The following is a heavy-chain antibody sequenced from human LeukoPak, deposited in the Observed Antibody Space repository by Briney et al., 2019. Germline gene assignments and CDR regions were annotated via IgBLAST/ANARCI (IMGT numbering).Heavy chain of an antibody. CDR2: IIPVLGIA. CDR1: GGTFSSYA. Sequence: GASVKVSCKASGGTFSSYAISWVRQAPGQGLEWMGRIIPVLGIANYAQKFQGRVTITADKSTSTAYMELGSLRSEDTAVYYCARVMLSSSSSYYYYYGMDVWGQGTTVTVSS. CDR3: ARVMLSSSSSYYYYYGMDV. J-gene: IGHJ6*02. D-gene: IGHD6-6*01. V-gene: IGHV1-69*04.